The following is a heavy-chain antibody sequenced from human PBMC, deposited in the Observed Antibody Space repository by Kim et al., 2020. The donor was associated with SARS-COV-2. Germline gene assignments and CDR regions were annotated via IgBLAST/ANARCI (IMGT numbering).Heavy chain of an antibody. CDR1: GFTFSSYA. Sequence: GGSLRLSCSASGFTFSSYAMHWVRQAPGKGLEWVAVISYDGSNKYYADSVKGRFTISRDNSKNTLYLQMNSLRAEDTAVYYCASVLLWCFDYWGQGTLVTVSS. D-gene: IGHD3-10*01. J-gene: IGHJ4*02. CDR2: ISYDGSNK. CDR3: ASVLLWCFDY. V-gene: IGHV3-30-3*01.